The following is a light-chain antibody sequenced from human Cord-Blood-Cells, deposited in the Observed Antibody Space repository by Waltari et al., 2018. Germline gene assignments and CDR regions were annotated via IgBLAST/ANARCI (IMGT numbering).Light chain of an antibody. V-gene: IGLV1-40*01. J-gene: IGLJ3*02. CDR2: GNS. CDR1: SSHLGAGYD. Sequence: QSVLTQPPSASGAPGQRVTISCTGSSSHLGAGYDVHWYQPLPGTTPKLLIYGNSKRPSGVPDRFSCSKSGTSASLAITGLQAEDEADYYCQSYDSSLSGWVFGGGTKLTVL. CDR3: QSYDSSLSGWV.